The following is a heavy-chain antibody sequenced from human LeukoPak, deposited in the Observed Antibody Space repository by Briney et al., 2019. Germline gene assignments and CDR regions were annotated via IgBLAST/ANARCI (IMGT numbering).Heavy chain of an antibody. CDR1: GHRFTNHW. V-gene: IGHV5-51*01. CDR2: INLGDSDT. D-gene: IGHD1-26*01. CDR3: ARRPYSGSPNWFDP. J-gene: IGHJ5*02. Sequence: GESLKISCEVSGHRFTNHWIGWVRQMPGKGLEWMGIINLGDSDTKYSPSFQGQVTISLDKSISTAYFQWRSLKASDTAMYYCARRPYSGSPNWFDPWGQGTLVTVSS.